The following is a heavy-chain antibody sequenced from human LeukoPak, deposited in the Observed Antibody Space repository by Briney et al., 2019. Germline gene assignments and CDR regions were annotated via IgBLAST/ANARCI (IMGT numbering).Heavy chain of an antibody. D-gene: IGHD6-25*01. J-gene: IGHJ4*02. V-gene: IGHV3-9*01. CDR3: ARRRAYYFDY. CDR1: GFTFDDYA. Sequence: GGSLRLSCAASGFTFDDYAMHWVRQAPGKGLEWVSGISWNSDSIGYADSVKGRFTISRDNAKNSLYLQMNSLRAEDTALYYCARRRAYYFDYWGQGTLVTVSS. CDR2: ISWNSDSI.